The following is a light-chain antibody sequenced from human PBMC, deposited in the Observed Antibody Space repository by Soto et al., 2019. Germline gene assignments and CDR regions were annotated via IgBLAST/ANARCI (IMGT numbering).Light chain of an antibody. CDR3: QQYNSYSWT. Sequence: DIQMAQSPFTLSASVGDRVTITCRASQSISSWLAWYQQKPGKAPKLLIYKASSLESGVPSRFSGSGSGTEFTLTISSLQPDDLATYYCQQYNSYSWTFGQGTKVEIK. J-gene: IGKJ1*01. V-gene: IGKV1-5*03. CDR1: QSISSW. CDR2: KAS.